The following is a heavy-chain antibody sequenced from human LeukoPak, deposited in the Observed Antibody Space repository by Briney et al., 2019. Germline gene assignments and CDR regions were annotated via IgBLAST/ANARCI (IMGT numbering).Heavy chain of an antibody. CDR2: IYYSGST. CDR3: ARGHSFDY. Sequence: SETLSLTCTVSGDSISGYYWSWIRQPPGKGLEWIGYIYYSGSTNYNPSLKSRVTISIDTSKNQFSLKLSSVTAADTAVYYCARGHSFDYWGQGTLVTVSS. CDR1: GDSISGYY. J-gene: IGHJ4*02. V-gene: IGHV4-59*01.